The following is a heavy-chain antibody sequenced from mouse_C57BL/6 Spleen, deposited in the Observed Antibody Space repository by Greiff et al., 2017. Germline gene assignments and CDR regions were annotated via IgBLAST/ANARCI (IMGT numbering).Heavy chain of an antibody. D-gene: IGHD1-1*01. CDR2: IYPGNSDT. Sequence: VQLQQSGTVLARPGASVKMSCKTSGYTFTSYWMHWVKQRPGQGLEWIGAIYPGNSDTSYNQKFKGKAKLTAVTSASTAYMALRRLTNEDSAVYYYTRNGEDDYGSSYDFDYWGQGTTLTVSS. CDR1: GYTFTSYW. J-gene: IGHJ2*01. V-gene: IGHV1-5*01. CDR3: TRNGEDDYGSSYDFDY.